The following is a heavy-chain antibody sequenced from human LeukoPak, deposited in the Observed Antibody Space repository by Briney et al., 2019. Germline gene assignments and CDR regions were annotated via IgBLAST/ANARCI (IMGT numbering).Heavy chain of an antibody. CDR2: IHPGVSDA. Sequence: GESLKISCQGSGDSFSKYWIAWVRQMPDKGLEWMGLIHPGVSDARYNPSFQGQVTVTADRSSSTSSLQWTALKASDTAMYYCATALVYADTTLGFYHWGQGTMVTVVS. CDR3: ATALVYADTTLGFYH. D-gene: IGHD5/OR15-5a*01. J-gene: IGHJ4*02. V-gene: IGHV5-51*01. CDR1: GDSFSKYW.